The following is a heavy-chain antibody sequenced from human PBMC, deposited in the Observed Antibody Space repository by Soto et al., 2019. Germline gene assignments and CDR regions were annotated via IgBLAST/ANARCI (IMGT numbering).Heavy chain of an antibody. J-gene: IGHJ4*02. V-gene: IGHV4-34*02. CDR3: ASGLFDGTSYSGGWYFFDF. CDR2: INAGGSA. CDR1: GGSFSGYT. Sequence: QVQLQQWGAGLLKPSETLSLTCAVHGGSFSGYTWTWIRQSPGKGLEWIGQINAGGSANYNPSLKGRVTISVGTSTNEFFLDLTSVTAADTAVYYWASGLFDGTSYSGGWYFFDFWGQGTLVTVSS. D-gene: IGHD3-10*01.